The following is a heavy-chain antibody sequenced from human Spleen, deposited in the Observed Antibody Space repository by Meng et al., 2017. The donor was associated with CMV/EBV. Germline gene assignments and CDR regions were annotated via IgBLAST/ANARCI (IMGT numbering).Heavy chain of an antibody. D-gene: IGHD3-3*01. J-gene: IGHJ5*02. Sequence: YGGSFSGYSGSWIRQPPGKGLEWIGEINHSGGTNYNPSLKSRVTISLDTSKNQFSLKLSSVTAADTAVYYCARVFWSGYYIEHRFDPWGQGTLVTVSS. CDR1: GGSFSGYS. V-gene: IGHV4-34*01. CDR3: ARVFWSGYYIEHRFDP. CDR2: INHSGGT.